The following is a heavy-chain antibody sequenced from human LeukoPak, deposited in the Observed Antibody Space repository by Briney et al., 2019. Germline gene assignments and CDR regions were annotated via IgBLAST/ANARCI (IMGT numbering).Heavy chain of an antibody. Sequence: GGSLGLSCAASGYTFSSYSINWVRQAPGKGLEWVSSISVRSNYIYYADSVRGRFSISRDDARDSLYLQMNSLRAEDTAVYYCVRLRRNSDTSGFYYYYDYWGQGTLVTVSS. CDR3: VRLRRNSDTSGFYYYYDY. CDR2: ISVRSNYI. J-gene: IGHJ4*02. V-gene: IGHV3-21*01. CDR1: GYTFSSYS. D-gene: IGHD3-22*01.